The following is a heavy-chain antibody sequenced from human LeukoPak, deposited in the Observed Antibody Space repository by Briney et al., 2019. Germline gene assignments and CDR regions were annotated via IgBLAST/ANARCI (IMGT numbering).Heavy chain of an antibody. CDR2: ISPTGGAI. CDR1: GFTFSTSA. V-gene: IGHV3-21*01. CDR3: ASGIRERGFDY. D-gene: IGHD1-1*01. J-gene: IGHJ4*02. Sequence: PGGSLRLPCAASGFTFSTSAMNWVRQAPGRGLEWVSSISPTGGAIFYADSLRGRFTISRDNAKNSLYLQMNSLRAEDTALYFCASGIRERGFDYWGQGTLVTVSS.